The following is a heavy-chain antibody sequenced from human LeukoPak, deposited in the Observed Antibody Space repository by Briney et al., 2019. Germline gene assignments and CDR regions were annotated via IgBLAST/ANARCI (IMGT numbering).Heavy chain of an antibody. J-gene: IGHJ4*02. CDR1: GFTFNIYA. CDR3: AKTYYDILTGYPAYFDY. CDR2: ISGSGGST. Sequence: GGSLRLSCAASGFTFNIYAMTWVRQAPGKGLEWVSAISGSGGSTYYADSVKGRFTISRDNSKNTLYLQMNSLRAEDTAVYYCAKTYYDILTGYPAYFDYWGQGTLVTVS. V-gene: IGHV3-23*01. D-gene: IGHD3-9*01.